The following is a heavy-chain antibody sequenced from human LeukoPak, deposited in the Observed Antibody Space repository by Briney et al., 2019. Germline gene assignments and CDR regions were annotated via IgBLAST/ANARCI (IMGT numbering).Heavy chain of an antibody. CDR3: ARVRRGYGGNVYDY. V-gene: IGHV1-2*02. Sequence: GASVKVSCKASGYTFTGYYMHWVRQAPGQGLEWMGWINPNSGGTNYAQKFLGRVTMTRDTSISTAYMELSRLRSDDTAVYYCARVRRGYGGNVYDYWGQGTLVTVSS. CDR2: INPNSGGT. CDR1: GYTFTGYY. D-gene: IGHD4-23*01. J-gene: IGHJ4*02.